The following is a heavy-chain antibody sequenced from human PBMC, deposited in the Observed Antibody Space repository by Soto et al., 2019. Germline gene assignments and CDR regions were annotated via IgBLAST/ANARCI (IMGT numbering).Heavy chain of an antibody. J-gene: IGHJ4*02. V-gene: IGHV1-2*02. CDR3: STLNGPFDY. CDR2: INPNSGGT. Sequence: QVQLVQSGAEVKKPGASVKVSCKASGYTFTGYYIHWVRQATGQGLEWMGWINPNSGGTNYAQKFQGRVTMTRDTSISTAYMELSRLRADDTAVYDCSTLNGPFDYWGQGTLVTVSS. CDR1: GYTFTGYY. D-gene: IGHD1-1*01.